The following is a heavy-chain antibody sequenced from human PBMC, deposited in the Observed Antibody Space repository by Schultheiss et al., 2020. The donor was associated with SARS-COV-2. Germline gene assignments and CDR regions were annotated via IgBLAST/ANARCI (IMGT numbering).Heavy chain of an antibody. J-gene: IGHJ6*02. CDR2: ISYDGSNK. V-gene: IGHV3-30*18. CDR1: GVTFSSYG. CDR3: AKDRAIGVVGVTYYYYGMDV. D-gene: IGHD1-26*01. Sequence: GGSLRLSCAASGVTFSSYGMHWVRQAPGKGLEWVAVISYDGSNKYYADSVKGRFTISRDNSKNTLYLQMNSLRAEDTAVYYCAKDRAIGVVGVTYYYYGMDVWGQGTTVTVSS.